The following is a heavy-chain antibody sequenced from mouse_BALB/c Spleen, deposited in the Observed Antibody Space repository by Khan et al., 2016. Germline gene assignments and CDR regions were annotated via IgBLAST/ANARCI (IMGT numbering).Heavy chain of an antibody. D-gene: IGHD2-4*01. CDR2: ISPYNGDT. CDR3: ARSGDYGTFAY. J-gene: IGHJ3*01. V-gene: IGHV1-20*02. CDR1: DYSFTAYF. Sequence: EVQLQESGPELVKPGASVKISCKAPDYSFTAYFMNWVMQSHGKSLEWIGRISPYNGDTFYNQKFKGKATLTVDKSSSTVHMELRSLASEDSAVYYCARSGDYGTFAYWGQGTLVTVSA.